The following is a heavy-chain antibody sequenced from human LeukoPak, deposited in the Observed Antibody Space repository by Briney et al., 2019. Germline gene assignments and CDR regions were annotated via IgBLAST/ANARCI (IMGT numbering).Heavy chain of an antibody. J-gene: IGHJ4*02. D-gene: IGHD3-9*01. CDR1: GFTFSSYE. Sequence: GGSLRLSCPASGFTFSSYEMNWIRQAPRKGLQWVSYISSSGSTIYYADSVKGRFTISRDNAKNSLYLQMNSLRAEDTAVYYCARQLRYFDWLLGGFDYWGQGTLVTVSS. CDR3: ARQLRYFDWLLGGFDY. CDR2: ISSSGSTI. V-gene: IGHV3-48*03.